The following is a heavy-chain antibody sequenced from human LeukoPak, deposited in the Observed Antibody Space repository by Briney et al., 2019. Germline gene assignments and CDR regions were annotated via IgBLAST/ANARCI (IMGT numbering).Heavy chain of an antibody. CDR2: INSDGSST. D-gene: IGHD3-22*01. CDR3: ARDARYCDSSGYPGDY. J-gene: IGHJ4*02. Sequence: PGGSLRLSCAASGFTFSSYCMHWVRHAPGPGLVWVSRINSDGSSTGYADSVKGRFTISRNNAKNTLYLQMNSLRAEDTAVYYCARDARYCDSSGYPGDYWGQGTLVTVSS. V-gene: IGHV3-74*01. CDR1: GFTFSSYC.